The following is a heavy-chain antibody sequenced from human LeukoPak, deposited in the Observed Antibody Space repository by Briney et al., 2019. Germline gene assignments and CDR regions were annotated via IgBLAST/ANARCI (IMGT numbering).Heavy chain of an antibody. D-gene: IGHD5-18*01. CDR3: ARPREGHSYGSNFDY. CDR2: IYYSGRT. V-gene: IGHV4-39*01. Sequence: SETLSLTCTVSGGSLSSSSYSWGWIRQPPGNGREWIGSIYYSGRTYYNPSLKSRVTLSLETSKHRVSLKLTSVTAADTAVYDCARPREGHSYGSNFDYWGQGTLVPVSS. J-gene: IGHJ4*02. CDR1: GGSLSSSSYS.